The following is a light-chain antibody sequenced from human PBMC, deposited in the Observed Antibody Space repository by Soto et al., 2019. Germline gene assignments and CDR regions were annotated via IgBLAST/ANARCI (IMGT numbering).Light chain of an antibody. J-gene: IGKJ5*01. CDR2: KAS. CDR1: QSINGW. V-gene: IGKV1-5*03. CDR3: QQSNDLVS. Sequence: DIQLTQSPSTLSASVGDRVTITCRASQSINGWLAWYQQKPGQAPNLLIYKASTLESGVPSRFSGSGSGTEFTLTISSLQPEDFATYYCQQSNDLVSFGQGTRLEIK.